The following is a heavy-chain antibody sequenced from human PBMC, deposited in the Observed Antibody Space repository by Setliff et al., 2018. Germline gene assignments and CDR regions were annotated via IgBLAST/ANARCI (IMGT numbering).Heavy chain of an antibody. CDR1: GYIFRSYG. D-gene: IGHD3-22*01. CDR2: ISAYNDNT. Sequence: ASVKVSCKASGYIFRSYGINWMRQAPGQGFEWMGWISAYNDNTKYAQKFQGRVTVTTDTSTTTAYMELRSLRADDTVVYYCARINFYVSSGYYYAPELWGQGTTVTVSS. V-gene: IGHV1-18*04. CDR3: ARINFYVSSGYYYAPEL. J-gene: IGHJ4*02.